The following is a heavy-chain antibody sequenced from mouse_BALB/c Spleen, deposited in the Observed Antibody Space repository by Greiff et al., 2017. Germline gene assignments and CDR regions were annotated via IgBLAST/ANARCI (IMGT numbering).Heavy chain of an antibody. CDR2: ISYSGST. Sequence: ESGPGLVKPSQSLSLTCTVTGYSITSDYAWNWIRQFPGNKLEWMGYISYSGSTSYNPSLKSRISITRDTSKNQFFLQLNSVTTEDTATYYCAMGYGSSPYYLDYWGQGTTLTVSS. V-gene: IGHV3-2*02. J-gene: IGHJ2*01. D-gene: IGHD1-1*01. CDR3: AMGYGSSPYYLDY. CDR1: GYSITSDYA.